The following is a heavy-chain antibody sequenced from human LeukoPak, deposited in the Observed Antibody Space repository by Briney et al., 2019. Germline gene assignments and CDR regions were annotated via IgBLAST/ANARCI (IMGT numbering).Heavy chain of an antibody. Sequence: GESLKISCKASGYCFRSYWIGCLRQMPGKGLERMGAIYPGDSDTRYSPSFQGQVTISADKSISTAYLQWSSLKPSDTAMYYCARADGCSSTSCYSFAPWAQGTLVTVSS. CDR3: ARADGCSSTSCYSFAP. CDR2: IYPGDSDT. J-gene: IGHJ5*02. D-gene: IGHD2-2*02. CDR1: GYCFRSYW. V-gene: IGHV5-51*01.